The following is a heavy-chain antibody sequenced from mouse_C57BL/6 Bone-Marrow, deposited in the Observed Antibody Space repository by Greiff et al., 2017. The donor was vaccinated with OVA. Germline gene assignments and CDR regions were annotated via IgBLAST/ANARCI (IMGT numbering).Heavy chain of an antibody. CDR1: GFTFSSYG. Sequence: EVKLVESGGDLVKPGGSLKLSCAASGFTFSSYGMSWVRQTPDKRLEWVATISSGGSYTYYPDSVKGRFTISRDNAKNTLYLQMSSLKSEDTAMYYCARRTTTVVAPGFYAMDYWGQGTSVTVSS. CDR3: ARRTTTVVAPGFYAMDY. J-gene: IGHJ4*01. CDR2: ISSGGSYT. D-gene: IGHD1-1*01. V-gene: IGHV5-6*02.